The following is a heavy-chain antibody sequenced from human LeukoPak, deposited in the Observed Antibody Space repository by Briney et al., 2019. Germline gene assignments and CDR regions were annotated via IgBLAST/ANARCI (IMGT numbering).Heavy chain of an antibody. CDR1: GFTFDDYG. CDR2: INWNGGST. Sequence: GGSLRLSCAASGFTFDDYGMSWVRQAPGKGLEWVSGINWNGGSTGYADSVKGRFTISRDNAKNSLYLQMNSLRAEDTALYYCARARLQYFDWLPFDYWGQGTLVTVSS. CDR3: ARARLQYFDWLPFDY. D-gene: IGHD3-9*01. J-gene: IGHJ4*02. V-gene: IGHV3-20*04.